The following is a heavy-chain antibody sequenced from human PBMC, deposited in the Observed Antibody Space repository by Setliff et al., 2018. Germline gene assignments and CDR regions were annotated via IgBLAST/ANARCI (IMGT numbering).Heavy chain of an antibody. J-gene: IGHJ4*02. CDR1: GFTFSGYW. V-gene: IGHV3-7*01. CDR3: ARDFYSYGSRSYYKTNLDY. CDR2: IKQDGSDI. Sequence: LRLSCAASGFTFSGYWMSWVRQAPGKGLEWVANIKQDGSDIYYLDSVKGRFTISRDNAKNSLYLQMNSLRAEDTAVYYCARDFYSYGSRSYYKTNLDYWGQGTQVTVSS. D-gene: IGHD3-10*01.